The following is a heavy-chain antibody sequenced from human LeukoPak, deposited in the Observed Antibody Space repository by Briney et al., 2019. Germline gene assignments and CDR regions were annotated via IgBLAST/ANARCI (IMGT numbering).Heavy chain of an antibody. CDR2: ISSNGRGT. Sequence: GGSLRLSCEASGFSFSDYQMTWIRQTPGKGLEWISDISSNGRGTFYADSVKGRFTVSRDNTKKSLYLQMNSLRVEDTAVYYCARGHISGRYAFDLWGQGTMVTVSS. CDR1: GFSFSDYQ. J-gene: IGHJ3*01. V-gene: IGHV3-11*01. D-gene: IGHD2-15*01. CDR3: ARGHISGRYAFDL.